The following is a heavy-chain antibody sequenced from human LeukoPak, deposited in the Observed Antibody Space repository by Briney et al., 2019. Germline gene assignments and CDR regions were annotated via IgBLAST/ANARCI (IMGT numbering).Heavy chain of an antibody. J-gene: IGHJ4*02. CDR2: ISSSSSYI. D-gene: IGHD1-26*01. V-gene: IGHV3-11*06. CDR1: GFTFSDYY. Sequence: GGSLRLSCAASGFTFSDYYMSWIRQAPGKGLEWVSSISSSSSYIYYADSVKGRFTISRDNAKNSLYLQMNSLRAEDTAVYYCASNAKGYRDSGSYYYWGQGTLVTVSS. CDR3: ASNAKGYRDSGSYYY.